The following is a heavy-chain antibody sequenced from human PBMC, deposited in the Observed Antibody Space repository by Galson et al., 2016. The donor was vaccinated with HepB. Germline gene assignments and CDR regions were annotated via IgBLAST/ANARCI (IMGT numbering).Heavy chain of an antibody. V-gene: IGHV3-48*04. CDR3: ATDYSNYETKSDY. J-gene: IGHJ4*02. Sequence: SLRLSCAASGSTFSSYNMNWVRQAPGKGLEWVSYISSSSSTIYYADSVKGRFTISRDNAKNSLYLQMNSLRAEDTAVYYCATDYSNYETKSDYWGQGTLVTVSS. CDR2: ISSSSSTI. D-gene: IGHD4-11*01. CDR1: GSTFSSYN.